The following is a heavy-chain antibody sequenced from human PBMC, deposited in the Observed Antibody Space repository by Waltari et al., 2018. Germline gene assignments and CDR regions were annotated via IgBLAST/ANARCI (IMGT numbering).Heavy chain of an antibody. J-gene: IGHJ4*02. Sequence: QVQLQESGPAVVKPSATPSLTCAGSGGPISRSTWWSWLRQSPGKGLEWIGGIYGSGGSTEYNPSLKSRVTISKDTSKNQFSLKLSSVTAADTAVYYCASPYYYDSGYADYWGQGVLVTVSS. D-gene: IGHD3-22*01. V-gene: IGHV4-4*02. CDR2: IYGSGGST. CDR3: ASPYYYDSGYADY. CDR1: GGPISRSTW.